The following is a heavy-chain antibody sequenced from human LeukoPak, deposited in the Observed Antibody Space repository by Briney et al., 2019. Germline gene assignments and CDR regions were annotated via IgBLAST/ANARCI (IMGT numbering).Heavy chain of an antibody. V-gene: IGHV3-66*01. CDR2: IYSGGTT. CDR3: ASKVTTGY. J-gene: IGHJ4*02. Sequence: PGGSLRLSCVVSGFTVNSNYMSWVRQAPGKGLEWVSVIYSGGTTNYADSVKGRFVVYRDNSKNTLYLQRNSLRVEDTAVYYCASKVTTGYWGQGTLVTVSS. D-gene: IGHD4-17*01. CDR1: GFTVNSNY.